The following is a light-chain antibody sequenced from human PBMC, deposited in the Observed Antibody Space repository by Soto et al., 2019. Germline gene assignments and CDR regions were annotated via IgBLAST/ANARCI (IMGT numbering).Light chain of an antibody. CDR2: TVP. J-gene: IGKJ2*01. CDR3: QQYNNLPYT. V-gene: IGKV1-33*01. CDR1: QDISSY. Sequence: DIQMTQSPSSLSSSLGDRVTLACRASQDISSYLTWYQQKPGKAPNLLIYTVPNMETGVPSRFSGSGSGTVFTLTISALQPEDIATYYCQQYNNLPYTFGQGTRLEIE.